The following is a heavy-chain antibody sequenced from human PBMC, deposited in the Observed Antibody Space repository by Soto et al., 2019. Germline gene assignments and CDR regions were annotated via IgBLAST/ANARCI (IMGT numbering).Heavy chain of an antibody. J-gene: IGHJ4*02. V-gene: IGHV3-23*01. CDR1: GFTFSSYA. Sequence: EVQLLESGGGLVQPGGSLRLSCAASGFTFSSYAMSWVRQAPGKGLEWVSAISGSGGSTYYADSVKGRFIISRDNSKNTLYLQMNSLRAEDTAVYYCARNKEGGWFGELAYWGQGTLVTVSS. CDR2: ISGSGGST. D-gene: IGHD3-10*01. CDR3: ARNKEGGWFGELAY.